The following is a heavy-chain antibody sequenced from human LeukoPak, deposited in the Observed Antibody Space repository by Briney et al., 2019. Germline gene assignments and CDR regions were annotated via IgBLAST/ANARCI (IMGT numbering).Heavy chain of an antibody. CDR3: ARGHRVFGVVIIGAFDI. CDR2: IYNSGST. J-gene: IGHJ3*02. D-gene: IGHD3-3*01. CDR1: GGSISTYY. V-gene: IGHV4-59*01. Sequence: SETLSLTCSVSGGSISTYYWSWIRQPPGKGLEWIGYIYNSGSTYYNPSLKSRVTISVDTSKNQFSLKLSSVTAADTAVYYCARGHRVFGVVIIGAFDIWGQGTMVTVSS.